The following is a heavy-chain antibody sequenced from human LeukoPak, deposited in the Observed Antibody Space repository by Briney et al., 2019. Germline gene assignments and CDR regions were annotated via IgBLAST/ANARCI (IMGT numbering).Heavy chain of an antibody. CDR2: ISYDGSNK. J-gene: IGHJ4*02. V-gene: IGHV3-30*19. CDR1: GFTFSTHG. Sequence: PGGSLRLSCAASGFTFSTHGMHWVRQAPGKGLEWVAVISYDGSNKYYADSVKGRFTISRDNSKNTLYLQMNSLRAEDTAVYYCASSPAVAAAGTFTDYWGQGTLVTVSS. D-gene: IGHD6-13*01. CDR3: ASSPAVAAAGTFTDY.